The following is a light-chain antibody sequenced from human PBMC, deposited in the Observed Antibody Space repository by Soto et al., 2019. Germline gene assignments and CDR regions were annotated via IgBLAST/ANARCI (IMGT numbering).Light chain of an antibody. J-gene: IGLJ1*01. CDR2: DVN. V-gene: IGLV2-11*01. CDR1: ISDVGGYNY. Sequence: QSALTQPRSVSGSPRQSVTISCTGTISDVGGYNYVSWHQQHPGKAPKLMIYDVNKRPSGVPNRFSASKSGNTASLTISGLQADDEADYYCCSYSGNYTYVFGTGTKVTVL. CDR3: CSYSGNYTYV.